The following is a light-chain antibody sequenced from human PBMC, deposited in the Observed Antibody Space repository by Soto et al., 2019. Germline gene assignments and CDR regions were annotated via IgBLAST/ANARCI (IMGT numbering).Light chain of an antibody. Sequence: EIVLTQSPGTLSLSPGERATLSCRASQSVRNTYVAWYQQRPGQAPRLLVSGASSRATGIPDRYSGSGSGTDFTLTIKRLEPEDFAVYFCQQYGESPPTFGGGTKVDIK. CDR2: GAS. V-gene: IGKV3-20*01. CDR3: QQYGESPPT. CDR1: QSVRNTY. J-gene: IGKJ4*01.